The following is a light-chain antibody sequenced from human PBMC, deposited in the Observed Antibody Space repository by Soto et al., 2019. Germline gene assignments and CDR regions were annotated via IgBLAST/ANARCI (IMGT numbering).Light chain of an antibody. CDR3: SSYTSIITLYV. CDR2: EAS. CDR1: SSDVGGYNY. Sequence: QSVLTQPASVSGSPGQSITISCTGTSSDVGGYNYVSWYQQHPGKAPKLMIYEASNRPSGVSNHFSGSKSGNTASLTISGLQAEDEADYYCSSYTSIITLYVFGSGTKVTVL. J-gene: IGLJ1*01. V-gene: IGLV2-14*01.